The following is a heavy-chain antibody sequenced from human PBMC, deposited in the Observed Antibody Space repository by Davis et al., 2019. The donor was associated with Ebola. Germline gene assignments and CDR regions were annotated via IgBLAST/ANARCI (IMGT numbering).Heavy chain of an antibody. CDR2: IYPGDSDT. V-gene: IGHV5-51*01. D-gene: IGHD1-20*01. Sequence: GESLKISCKGSGYSFTSYWIGWVRQMPGKGLEWSGIIYPGDSDTRYSPSFRGQVTISADKSIKTAYLQWSSLKASDTAMYYCASLRRTITGMDDAFDIWGQGTMVTVSS. J-gene: IGHJ3*02. CDR3: ASLRRTITGMDDAFDI. CDR1: GYSFTSYW.